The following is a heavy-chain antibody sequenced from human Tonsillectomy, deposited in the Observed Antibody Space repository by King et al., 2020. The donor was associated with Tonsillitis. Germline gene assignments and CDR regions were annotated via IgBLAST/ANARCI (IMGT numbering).Heavy chain of an antibody. CDR3: ARVLGGYDYNWFDP. CDR1: GGSISSYY. J-gene: IGHJ5*02. V-gene: IGHV4-59*01. CDR2: IYYSGST. Sequence: QLQESGPGLVKPSETLSLTCTVSGGSISSYYWSWIRQPPGKGLEWIGYIYYSGSTNYNPSLKSRVTISVDTSKNQFSLKLSSVTAADTAVYYCARVLGGYDYNWFDPWGQGTLVTVSS. D-gene: IGHD5-12*01.